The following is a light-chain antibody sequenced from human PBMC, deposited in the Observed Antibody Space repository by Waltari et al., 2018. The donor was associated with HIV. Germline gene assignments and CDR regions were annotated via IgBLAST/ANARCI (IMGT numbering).Light chain of an antibody. CDR1: RPHVRSNK. V-gene: IGLV1-44*01. J-gene: IGLJ3*02. CDR3: GTWDADLDGPV. Sequence: SVLTQPPSASGTPGHPISISCSGSRPHVRSNKGSWSQHIPPTAPKLIIYNTDQRPSGVPARFSASKTGTSASLAISGLQPGDEGLYYCGTWDADLDGPVFGGGTKVTVL. CDR2: NTD.